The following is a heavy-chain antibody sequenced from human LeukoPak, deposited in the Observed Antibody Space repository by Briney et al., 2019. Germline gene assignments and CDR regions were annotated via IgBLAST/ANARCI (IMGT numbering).Heavy chain of an antibody. V-gene: IGHV4-39*07. CDR3: ARDVSIGWYLSDSSGWADY. Sequence: MASETLSLTCTVSGYSISSSSYYWGWIRQPPGKGLEWIGSIYYSGSTYYNPSLKSRVTISVDTSKNQFSLKLSSVTAADTAVYYCARDVSIGWYLSDSSGWADYWGQGTLVTVSS. J-gene: IGHJ4*02. CDR2: IYYSGST. D-gene: IGHD3-22*01. CDR1: GYSISSSSYY.